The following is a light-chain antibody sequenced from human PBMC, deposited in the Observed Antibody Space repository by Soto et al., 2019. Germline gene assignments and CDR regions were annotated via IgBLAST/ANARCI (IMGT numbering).Light chain of an antibody. CDR3: QQYNSYPWT. J-gene: IGKJ1*01. Sequence: MPLTQSPTTLSPPAAYILIITTRASQSISSWLAWYQQKPGKAPKLLIYKASSLESGVPSRFSGSGSGTEFTLTISSLRPDDFATYYCQQYNSYPWTFGQGTKVDIK. V-gene: IGKV1-5*03. CDR1: QSISSW. CDR2: KAS.